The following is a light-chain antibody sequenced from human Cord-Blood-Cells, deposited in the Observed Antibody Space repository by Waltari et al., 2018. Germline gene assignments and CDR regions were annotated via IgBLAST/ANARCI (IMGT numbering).Light chain of an antibody. V-gene: IGKV3-20*01. CDR2: GAS. Sequence: EIVWTQSPGTLSLSPGERATLSCRASQSVSSSYLAWYQQKPGQAPRLLIYGASSSATGIPDRFSGSGSGTDFTLTISRLEPEDFAVYYCQQYGSSPTWTFGQGTKVEIK. J-gene: IGKJ1*01. CDR1: QSVSSSY. CDR3: QQYGSSPTWT.